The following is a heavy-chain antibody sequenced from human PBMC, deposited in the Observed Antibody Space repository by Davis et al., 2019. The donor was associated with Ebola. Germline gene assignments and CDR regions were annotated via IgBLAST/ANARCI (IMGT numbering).Heavy chain of an antibody. V-gene: IGHV3-23*01. CDR2: ISGSGGST. D-gene: IGHD4-17*01. CDR3: AKDRDYGDPTTDY. Sequence: GESLKISCAASGFTFSSYAMSWVRQAPGKGLEWVSAISGSGGSTYYADSVKGRFTISRDNSKNTLYLQMNSLRAEDTAVYYCAKDRDYGDPTTDYWGQGTLVTVSS. CDR1: GFTFSSYA. J-gene: IGHJ4*02.